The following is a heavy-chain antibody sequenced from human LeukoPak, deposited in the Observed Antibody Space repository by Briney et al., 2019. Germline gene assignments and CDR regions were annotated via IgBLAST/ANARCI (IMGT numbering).Heavy chain of an antibody. CDR3: ARGTLGYCSSTSCPYYFDY. V-gene: IGHV4-59*12. D-gene: IGHD2-2*01. J-gene: IGHJ4*02. CDR2: IYYSGST. CDR1: GGSISSYY. Sequence: SETLSLTCTVSGGSISSYYWSWIRQPPGKGLEWIGYIYYSGSTNYNPSLKSRVTMSVDTSKNQFSLKLSSVTAADTAVYYCARGTLGYCSSTSCPYYFDYWGQGTLVTVSS.